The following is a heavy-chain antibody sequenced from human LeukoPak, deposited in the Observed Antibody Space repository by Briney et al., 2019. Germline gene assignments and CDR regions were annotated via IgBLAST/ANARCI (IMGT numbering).Heavy chain of an antibody. V-gene: IGHV3-23*01. Sequence: GGSLRLSCSGSGFTFSRHAVTWVRQAPGKRLEWVSTISGSGGSIYYADSVKGRFIISRDNSKNTVYLHMNSLRAEDTAVYHCANDYYGSGSYYILFGHWGQGTLDSVSS. CDR1: GFTFSRHA. CDR2: ISGSGGSI. J-gene: IGHJ4*02. D-gene: IGHD3-10*01. CDR3: ANDYYGSGSYYILFGH.